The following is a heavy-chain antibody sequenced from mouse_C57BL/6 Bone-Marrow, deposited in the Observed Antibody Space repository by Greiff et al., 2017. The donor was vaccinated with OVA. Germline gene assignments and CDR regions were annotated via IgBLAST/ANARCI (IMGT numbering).Heavy chain of an antibody. CDR1: GYTFTNYW. J-gene: IGHJ2*02. V-gene: IGHV1-59*01. D-gene: IGHD1-1*01. Sequence: VQLQQPGAELVRPGTSVKLSCKASGYTFTNYWMHWVKQRPGQGLEWIGVIAPSDSYINYNQKFKGRATLTVDTSSSTAYMHRSSRTSEDSAVYDWAHYGSRLYLHDRGQGTSLTVSS. CDR3: AHYGSRLYLHD. CDR2: IAPSDSYI.